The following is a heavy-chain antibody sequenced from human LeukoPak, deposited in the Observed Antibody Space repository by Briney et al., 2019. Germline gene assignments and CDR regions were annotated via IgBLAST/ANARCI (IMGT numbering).Heavy chain of an antibody. D-gene: IGHD3-10*02. CDR3: AEEKRVPNYFDY. Sequence: PSGTLSLTCTVSGVSISSYYWGWIRQHPGKGLEWIGSIYHSGSTYYNPSLKRRVTISVDKTKNKISLKLSSVTAAETTVYYCAEEKRVPNYFDYGGQGTLVTVSS. CDR2: IYHSGST. CDR1: GVSISSYY. J-gene: IGHJ4*02. V-gene: IGHV4-38-2*02.